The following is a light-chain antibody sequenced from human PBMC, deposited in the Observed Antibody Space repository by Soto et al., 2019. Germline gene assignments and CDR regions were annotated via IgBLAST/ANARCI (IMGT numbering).Light chain of an antibody. CDR3: SSYSGINNDV. Sequence: QSVLTQPPSASGSPGQSVSISCTGTSSDVGGYNFVSWYQQHPGKAPKLMIYEVTKRPSGVPDRFSGSKSGNTASLTVSGLQAEDEADYYCSSYSGINNDVFGKGTKVTVL. J-gene: IGLJ1*01. V-gene: IGLV2-8*01. CDR1: SSDVGGYNF. CDR2: EVT.